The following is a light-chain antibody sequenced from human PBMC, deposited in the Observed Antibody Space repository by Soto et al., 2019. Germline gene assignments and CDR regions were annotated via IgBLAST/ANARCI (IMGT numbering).Light chain of an antibody. V-gene: IGLV4-60*03. Sequence: QAVLTQSSSASASLGSSVKLTCSLSRGHSGYSIGWHQQQPGKAPRYLMKVEGSGIYNRGSGVPDRFSGSSSGADRYLIISTLQSEDEADYYCETWDINTRVFGGGTKLTVL. CDR3: ETWDINTRV. CDR2: VEGSGIY. CDR1: RGHSGYS. J-gene: IGLJ3*02.